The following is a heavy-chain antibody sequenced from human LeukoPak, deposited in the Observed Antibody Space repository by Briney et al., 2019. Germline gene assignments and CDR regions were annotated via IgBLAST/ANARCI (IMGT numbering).Heavy chain of an antibody. J-gene: IGHJ4*02. V-gene: IGHV1-18*01. CDR3: ARDVGTGELDY. CDR1: GYTFNNYG. Sequence: ASVTVSCKASGYTFNNYGVSWVRQAPGQGLEWVGWISAYNGNTNYVEKFHDRVTMTTDTSTNTAYMEIRSLRYDDTAIYYCARDVGTGELDYWGQGTLVTVSS. CDR2: ISAYNGNT. D-gene: IGHD3-10*01.